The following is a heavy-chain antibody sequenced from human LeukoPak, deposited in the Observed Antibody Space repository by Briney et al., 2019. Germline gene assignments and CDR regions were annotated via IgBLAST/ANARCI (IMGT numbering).Heavy chain of an antibody. V-gene: IGHV3-23*01. CDR3: AKVPDGSPRGYWYFDL. CDR2: ICASGGDT. Sequence: GGSLRLSCAASGFTFGGYAMSWVRQAPGKGLEWVSTICASGGDTYYADSVKGRFSISRDYSTNTLFVQMSSLRAEDTAVYYCAKVPDGSPRGYWYFDLWGRGTLVTVSS. D-gene: IGHD5-24*01. J-gene: IGHJ2*01. CDR1: GFTFGGYA.